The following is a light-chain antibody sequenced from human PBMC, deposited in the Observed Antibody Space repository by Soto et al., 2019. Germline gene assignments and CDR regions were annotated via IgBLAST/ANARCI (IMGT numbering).Light chain of an antibody. Sequence: DIQMTQSPSSLSASVGDRVTITCRASQSISSYLNWYHQKPGKAPKLLIYAASSLQSGVPSRFSGSGSGTDFTLSISSLEPEDFAVYYCQQRSDWPTFGGGTKVDIK. V-gene: IGKV1-39*01. CDR3: QQRSDWPT. CDR1: QSISSY. J-gene: IGKJ4*01. CDR2: AAS.